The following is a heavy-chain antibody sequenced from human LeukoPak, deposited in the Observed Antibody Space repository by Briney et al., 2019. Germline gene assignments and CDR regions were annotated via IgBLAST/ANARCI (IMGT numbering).Heavy chain of an antibody. J-gene: IGHJ3*02. Sequence: PGRSLRLSCAASGFTFSSYSMNWVRQAPGKGLEWVSSISSSSSYIYYADSVKGRFIISRDNAKNSLYLQMNSLRAEDTAVYYCARGTLDYYDSSGYDPDAFDIWGQGTMVTVSS. CDR1: GFTFSSYS. CDR2: ISSSSSYI. D-gene: IGHD3-22*01. CDR3: ARGTLDYYDSSGYDPDAFDI. V-gene: IGHV3-21*01.